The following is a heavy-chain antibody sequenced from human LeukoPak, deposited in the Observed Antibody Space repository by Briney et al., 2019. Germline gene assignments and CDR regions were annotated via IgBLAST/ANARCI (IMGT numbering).Heavy chain of an antibody. D-gene: IGHD1-1*01. V-gene: IGHV1-18*01. CDR1: VYTFTSYG. J-gene: IGHJ4*02. CDR2: INAYNGNT. CDR3: ARRQGTTLSFDY. Sequence: ASVTVSCKASVYTFTSYGFSWVRQAPGQGLEWMGWINAYNGNTNYAQKLQGRVTMTTDTSTSTAYMELRSLRFDDTAVYYCARRQGTTLSFDYWGQGTLVTVSS.